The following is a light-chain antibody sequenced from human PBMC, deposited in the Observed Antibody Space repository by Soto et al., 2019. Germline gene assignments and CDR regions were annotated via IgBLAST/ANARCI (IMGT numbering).Light chain of an antibody. CDR2: DVS. V-gene: IGLV2-14*01. J-gene: IGLJ1*01. CDR3: SSYTSSTSAV. Sequence: QSALTQPASESGSPGQSITISCTGTSSDVGGYNYVSWYQQHPGKAPKLMIYDVSNRPSGVSNRFSGSKSGNTASLTISGLQAEDEADYYCSSYTSSTSAVFGTGTKVTVL. CDR1: SSDVGGYNY.